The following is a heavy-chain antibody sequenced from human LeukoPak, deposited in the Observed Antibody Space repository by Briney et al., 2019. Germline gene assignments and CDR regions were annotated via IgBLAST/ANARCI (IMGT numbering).Heavy chain of an antibody. V-gene: IGHV1-2*02. J-gene: IGHJ6*03. CDR1: GYTFTGYY. Sequence: ASVKVSCKASGYTFTGYYMHWVRRAPGQGLEWMGWINPNSGGTNYAQKFQGRVTMTRDTSISTAYMELSRLRSDDTAVYYCADSSSWYYYMDVWGKGTTVTVSS. CDR3: ADSSSWYYYMDV. D-gene: IGHD6-13*01. CDR2: INPNSGGT.